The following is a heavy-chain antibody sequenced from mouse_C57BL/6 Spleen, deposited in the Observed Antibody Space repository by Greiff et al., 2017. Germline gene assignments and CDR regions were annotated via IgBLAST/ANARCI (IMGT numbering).Heavy chain of an antibody. CDR1: GYTFTSYW. Sequence: QVHVKQPGAELVKPGASVKLSCKASGYTFTSYWMQWVKQRPGQGLEWIGEIDPSDSYTNYNQKFKGKATLTVDTSSSTAYMQLSSLTSEDSSVYYCARYYSNYNYAMDYWGQGTSVTVSS. J-gene: IGHJ4*01. D-gene: IGHD2-5*01. CDR2: IDPSDSYT. V-gene: IGHV1-50*01. CDR3: ARYYSNYNYAMDY.